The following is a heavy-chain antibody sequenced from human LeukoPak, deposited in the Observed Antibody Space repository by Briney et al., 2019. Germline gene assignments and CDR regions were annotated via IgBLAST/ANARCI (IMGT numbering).Heavy chain of an antibody. CDR1: GGSISSYY. J-gene: IGHJ5*02. Sequence: PSETLSLTRTVSGGSISSYYWSWIRQPPGKGLEWIGYIYYSGSTNYNPSLKSRVTISVDTSKNQFSLKLSSVTAADTAVYYCARTHGDYNDPWGQGTLVTVSS. D-gene: IGHD4-17*01. V-gene: IGHV4-59*01. CDR2: IYYSGST. CDR3: ARTHGDYNDP.